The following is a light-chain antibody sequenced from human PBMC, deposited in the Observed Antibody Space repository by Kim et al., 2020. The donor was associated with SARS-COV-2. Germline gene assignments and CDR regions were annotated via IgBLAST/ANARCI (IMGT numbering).Light chain of an antibody. V-gene: IGLV2-14*01. Sequence: QSALTQPASVSGSPGQSITISCTGTSSDVGGYDYVSWYQQHPGKAPRLIIYEVTKRPSGVSNRFSGSKSGSTASLTISGLQAEDEADYYCSSYASSSTWVFGGGTKLTVL. CDR3: SSYASSSTWV. CDR2: EVT. CDR1: SSDVGGYDY. J-gene: IGLJ3*02.